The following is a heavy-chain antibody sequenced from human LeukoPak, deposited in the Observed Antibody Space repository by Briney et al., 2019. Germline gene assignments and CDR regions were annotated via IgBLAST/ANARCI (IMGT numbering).Heavy chain of an antibody. CDR1: GYTFNTFG. D-gene: IGHD3-16*01. Sequence: ASVKVSCKTSGYTFNTFGINWVRQAPDQGLEWMGWISTYNERRDYSEKSQGRLTFTTDTATTTAYMELTALTATDTAVYYCARDPPWGTGFADAFDIWGQGTVVVISS. J-gene: IGHJ3*02. V-gene: IGHV1-18*01. CDR3: ARDPPWGTGFADAFDI. CDR2: ISTYNERR.